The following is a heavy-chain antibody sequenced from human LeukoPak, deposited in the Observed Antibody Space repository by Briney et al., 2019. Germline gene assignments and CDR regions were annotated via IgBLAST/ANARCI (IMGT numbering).Heavy chain of an antibody. J-gene: IGHJ4*02. D-gene: IGHD3-10*01. Sequence: GGSLRLSCAPSVFTFSVYYTKCVRDAPGEGVEWLSYISGSHSQTNYADSVKGRFHISRDNDKNSLYLQMNSLRAEDSAVYYCTRGGEYYFEFWGQGTLVSVS. V-gene: IGHV3-11*05. CDR2: ISGSHSQT. CDR1: VFTFSVYY. CDR3: TRGGEYYFEF.